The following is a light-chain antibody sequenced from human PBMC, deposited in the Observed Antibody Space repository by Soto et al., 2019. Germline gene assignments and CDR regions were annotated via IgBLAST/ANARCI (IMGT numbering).Light chain of an antibody. J-gene: IGLJ3*02. Sequence: QSALTQPPSASGSPGQSVTISCTGTSSDVGGYNYVSWYQHLPGKAPKVMIYEVSQRPSGVPDRFSGSKSGNTASLTVSGLQAEDEADCYCSSYAGTNWVFGGGTKLTVL. CDR3: SSYAGTNWV. CDR2: EVS. CDR1: SSDVGGYNY. V-gene: IGLV2-8*01.